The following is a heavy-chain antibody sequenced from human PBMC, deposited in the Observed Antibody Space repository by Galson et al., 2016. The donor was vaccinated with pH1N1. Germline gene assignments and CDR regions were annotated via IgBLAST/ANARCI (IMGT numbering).Heavy chain of an antibody. D-gene: IGHD3/OR15-3a*01. V-gene: IGHV1-2*02. J-gene: IGHJ4*02. CDR2: INPNNGGT. CDR3: AREPYGTGGFGC. Sequence: SVKVSCKASGYTFTGDYIHWVRQAPGQGLEWVAWINPNNGGTKYAQKFQGRVTLTRDTTISTAYLEVDRLTSDDTALCYCAREPYGTGGFGCWGQGTLVTVSS. CDR1: GYTFTGDY.